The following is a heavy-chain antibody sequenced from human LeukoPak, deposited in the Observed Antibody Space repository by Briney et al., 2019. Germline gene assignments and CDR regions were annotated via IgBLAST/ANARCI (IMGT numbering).Heavy chain of an antibody. J-gene: IGHJ4*02. CDR1: GFTFSSYA. CDR3: AKGPSYSSSWYPSLADY. D-gene: IGHD6-13*01. CDR2: ISGSGGST. Sequence: PGGSLRLSCAASGFTFSSYAMSWVRQAPGKGLEWVSAISGSGGSTYYADSVKGRFTISRDNSKNTLYLQMNSLRAEDTAVYYCAKGPSYSSSWYPSLADYWGQGTLVTVSS. V-gene: IGHV3-23*01.